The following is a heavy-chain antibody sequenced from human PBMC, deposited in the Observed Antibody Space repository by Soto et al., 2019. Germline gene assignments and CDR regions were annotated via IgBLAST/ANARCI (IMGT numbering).Heavy chain of an antibody. CDR2: IKQDGSEQ. V-gene: IGHV3-7*03. Sequence: HPGGSLRLSCAASGFTLSNYWMNWVRQAPGKGLEWVANIKQDGSEQYYVDSVKGRFTISRDNARNSLYLQMNSLRGEDTAVYYCARAPHGMDVWGQGTTVTVSS. CDR3: ARAPHGMDV. CDR1: GFTLSNYW. J-gene: IGHJ6*02.